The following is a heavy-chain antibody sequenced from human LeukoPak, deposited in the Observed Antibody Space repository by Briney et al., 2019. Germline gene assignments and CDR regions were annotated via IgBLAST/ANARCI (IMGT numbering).Heavy chain of an antibody. D-gene: IGHD2-15*01. V-gene: IGHV3-23*01. CDR1: GFTFSSYA. Sequence: GGSLRLSCAASGFTFSSYAMSWVRQAPGKGLEWVSAISGSGGSTYYADSVKGRFTISRDNSKNTLYLQMNSLRAEDTAVYYCAKDREVVVAATREDYYYGMDVWGQGTTVTVSS. CDR3: AKDREVVVAATREDYYYGMDV. J-gene: IGHJ6*02. CDR2: ISGSGGST.